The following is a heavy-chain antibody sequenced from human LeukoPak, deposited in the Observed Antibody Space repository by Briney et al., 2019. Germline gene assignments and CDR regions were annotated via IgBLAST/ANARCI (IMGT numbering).Heavy chain of an antibody. CDR2: FDPEDGEP. Sequence: GASVKVSCKVSEYTLTELSMHWVRQTPGNGLEWMGGFDPEDGEPIYAQKFQGRVTMTEDTSTDTVHMELSSLRSEDTAVYYCATDFLGFDPWGQGTLVTVSS. J-gene: IGHJ5*02. CDR1: EYTLTELS. D-gene: IGHD2/OR15-2a*01. CDR3: ATDFLGFDP. V-gene: IGHV1-24*01.